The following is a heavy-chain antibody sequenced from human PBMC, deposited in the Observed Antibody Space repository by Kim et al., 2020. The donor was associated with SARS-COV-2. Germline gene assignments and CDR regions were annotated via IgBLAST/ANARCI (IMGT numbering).Heavy chain of an antibody. CDR1: GGSISSYY. D-gene: IGHD3-16*02. V-gene: IGHV4-59*08. CDR3: ARHGLSHHYFDY. Sequence: SETLSLTCTVSGGSISSYYWSWIRQPPGKGLEWIGYIHYSGSTNYNPSLKSRVTLSVDTSKNHFSLRLTSVTATDTAVYYCARHGLSHHYFDYWGQGTLVTVSS. J-gene: IGHJ4*02. CDR2: IHYSGST.